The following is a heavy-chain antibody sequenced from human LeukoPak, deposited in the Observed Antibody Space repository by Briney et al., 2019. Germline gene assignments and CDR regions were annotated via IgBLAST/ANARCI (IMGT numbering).Heavy chain of an antibody. CDR2: IYYSGST. D-gene: IGHD5-12*01. Sequence: SETLSLTCTVSGGSISSYYWSWIRQPPGKGLEWIGYIYYSGSTNYNPSLKSRVTISVDTSKNQFSLKLSSVTAADTAVYYCAVALKDYLDYWGQGTLVTVSS. CDR1: GGSISSYY. V-gene: IGHV4-59*08. J-gene: IGHJ4*02. CDR3: AVALKDYLDY.